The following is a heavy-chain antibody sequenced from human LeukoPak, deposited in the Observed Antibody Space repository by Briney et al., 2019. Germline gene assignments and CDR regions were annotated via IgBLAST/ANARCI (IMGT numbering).Heavy chain of an antibody. CDR1: GGSISSYY. J-gene: IGHJ4*02. D-gene: IGHD3-22*01. CDR2: FYYSGST. CDR3: ARSSDSSGYSPGYFDY. Sequence: SETLSLTCTVSGGSISSYYWNWIRQPPGKGLEWIGYFYYSGSTSYNPSLKSRVTISVDTSKNQFSPKLSSVTAADTAVYYCARSSDSSGYSPGYFDYWGQGTLVTVSS. V-gene: IGHV4-59*01.